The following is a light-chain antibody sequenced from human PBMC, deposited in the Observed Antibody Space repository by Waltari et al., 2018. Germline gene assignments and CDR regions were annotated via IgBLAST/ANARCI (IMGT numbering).Light chain of an antibody. Sequence: IVLTQSPATLPLSPGERATLSCKSSQSVSSYLACYHPKPGQAPRLLIYDASNRATGIPARFSGSGSGTDFTLTISSLEPEDFAVYYCQQRSNWPLTFGGGTKVEIK. CDR2: DAS. V-gene: IGKV3-11*01. J-gene: IGKJ4*01. CDR3: QQRSNWPLT. CDR1: QSVSSY.